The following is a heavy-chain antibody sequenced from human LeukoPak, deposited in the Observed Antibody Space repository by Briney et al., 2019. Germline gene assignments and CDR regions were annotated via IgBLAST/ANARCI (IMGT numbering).Heavy chain of an antibody. CDR1: GYSFTSYW. J-gene: IGHJ5*02. V-gene: IGHV5-51*01. D-gene: IGHD5-24*01. CDR3: ARGEVEMATPNWFDP. Sequence: GESLKISCKGSGYSFTSYWIGWVRQMPGKGLEWMGIIYPGDSDTRYSPSFQGQVTISVDKSISTAYLQWSSLKASDTAMYYCARGEVEMATPNWFDPWGQGTLVTVSS. CDR2: IYPGDSDT.